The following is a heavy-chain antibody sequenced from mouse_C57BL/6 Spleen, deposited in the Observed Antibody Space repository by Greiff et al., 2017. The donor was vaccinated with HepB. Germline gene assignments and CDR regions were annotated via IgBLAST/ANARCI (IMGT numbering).Heavy chain of an antibody. V-gene: IGHV5-6*01. J-gene: IGHJ4*01. CDR2: ISSGGSYT. Sequence: VQLKQSGGDLVKPGGSLKLSCAASGFTFSSYGMSWVRQTPDKRLEWVATISSGGSYTYYPDSVKGRFTISRDNAKNTLYLQMSSLKSEDTAMYYCAGNYDYAMDYWGQGTSVTVSS. D-gene: IGHD1-1*01. CDR1: GFTFSSYG. CDR3: AGNYDYAMDY.